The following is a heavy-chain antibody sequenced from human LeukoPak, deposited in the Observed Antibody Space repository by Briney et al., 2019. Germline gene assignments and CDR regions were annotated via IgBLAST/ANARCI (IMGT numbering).Heavy chain of an antibody. D-gene: IGHD4-17*01. V-gene: IGHV4-34*01. CDR1: GGSFSGYY. Sequence: SETLSLTCAVYGGSFSGYYWSWIRQPPGKGLEWIGEINHSGSTNYNPFLKSRVTISVDTSKNQFSLKLSSVTAADTAVYYCARDSRLTVTTYYYGMDVWGQGTTVTVSS. J-gene: IGHJ6*02. CDR2: INHSGST. CDR3: ARDSRLTVTTYYYGMDV.